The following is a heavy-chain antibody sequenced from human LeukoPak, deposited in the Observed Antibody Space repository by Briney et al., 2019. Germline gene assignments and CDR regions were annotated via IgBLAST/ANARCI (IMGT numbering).Heavy chain of an antibody. D-gene: IGHD2-15*01. CDR1: GGTFINLG. CDR2: IIPIFATA. V-gene: IGHV1-69*13. CDR3: TRGEDYVVEVTATTWTLFDY. J-gene: IGHJ4*02. Sequence: SVKVSCKASGGTFINLGISWVRQAPGHGREWMGGIIPIFATATYAQKFQGRVTITADDSTSTAYMELRSLRSDDTAVYYCTRGEDYVVEVTATTWTLFDYWGQGTLVTVSS.